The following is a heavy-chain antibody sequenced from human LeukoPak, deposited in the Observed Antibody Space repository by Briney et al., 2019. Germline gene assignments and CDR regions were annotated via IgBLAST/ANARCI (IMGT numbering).Heavy chain of an antibody. CDR2: ISSSSSYI. Sequence: GGSLRLSCAASGFTFSSYSMNWVRQAPGKGLEWVSSISSSSSYIYYADSVKGRFTISRDNAKNSLHLQMNSLRAEDTAVYYCARAGGSYYYDFDYWGQGTLVTVSS. V-gene: IGHV3-21*01. CDR1: GFTFSSYS. CDR3: ARAGGSYYYDFDY. D-gene: IGHD1-26*01. J-gene: IGHJ4*02.